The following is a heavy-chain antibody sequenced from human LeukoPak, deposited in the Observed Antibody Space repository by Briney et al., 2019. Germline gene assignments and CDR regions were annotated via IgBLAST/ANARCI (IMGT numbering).Heavy chain of an antibody. CDR1: GGSIRSSYYY. Sequence: SETLSLTCTVSGGSIRSSYYYWGWIRQPPGKGLEWIGSIYDSGSTYYNPSLKSRVTISVDTSKNQFSLKLSSVTAADTAVYYCARVSDSSSWNWVDYWGQGTLVTVSS. D-gene: IGHD6-13*01. J-gene: IGHJ4*02. CDR2: IYDSGST. CDR3: ARVSDSSSWNWVDY. V-gene: IGHV4-39*07.